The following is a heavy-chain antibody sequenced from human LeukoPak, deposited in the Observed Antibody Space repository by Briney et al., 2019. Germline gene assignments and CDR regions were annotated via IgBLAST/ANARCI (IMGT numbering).Heavy chain of an antibody. CDR3: ARVGYHYGDLYYYYYMDV. CDR1: GFSVTTYA. J-gene: IGHJ6*03. V-gene: IGHV3-23*01. D-gene: IGHD4-17*01. CDR2: ISDRGDST. Sequence: PGGSLTLSCAASGFSVTTYAMGWVRQAPGKGLEWVSVISDRGDSTHYADSVKGRFTISRDSSKNTLYLQMNSLRGEDTAVYYCARVGYHYGDLYYYYYMDVWGKGTTVTVSS.